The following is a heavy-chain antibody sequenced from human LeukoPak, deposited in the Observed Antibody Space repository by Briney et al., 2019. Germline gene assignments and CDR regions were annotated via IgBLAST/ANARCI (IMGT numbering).Heavy chain of an antibody. Sequence: GGSLRLSCAASGFTFSSYWMHWVRQAPGKGLVWVSRINSDGSSTSYADSVKGRFTISRDNAKNTLYLQMNSLRAEDTAVYYCARGGMVRGVKPWFDPWGQGTLVTVSS. CDR3: ARGGMVRGVKPWFDP. V-gene: IGHV3-74*01. CDR1: GFTFSSYW. CDR2: INSDGSST. J-gene: IGHJ5*02. D-gene: IGHD3-10*01.